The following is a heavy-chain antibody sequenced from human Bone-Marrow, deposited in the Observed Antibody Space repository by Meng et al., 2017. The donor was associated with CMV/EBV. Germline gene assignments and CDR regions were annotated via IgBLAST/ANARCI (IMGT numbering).Heavy chain of an antibody. Sequence: ASVKVFCKTSGYTFSNYYIHWVRQAPEKGLEWMVIFNPSGDRTSYGKKFQGRVTMTRDTSSSTVYMELSSQRIEDTAVYYCAGEYAAMGDDYYYGMDVWGQGTTVTVSS. D-gene: IGHD5-18*01. V-gene: IGHV1-46*01. CDR1: GYTFSNYY. CDR2: FNPSGDRT. J-gene: IGHJ6*02. CDR3: AGEYAAMGDDYYYGMDV.